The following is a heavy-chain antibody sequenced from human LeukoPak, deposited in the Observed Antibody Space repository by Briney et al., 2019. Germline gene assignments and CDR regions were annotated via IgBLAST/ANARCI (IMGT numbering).Heavy chain of an antibody. CDR2: INPNSGGT. D-gene: IGHD6-13*01. CDR3: ARIQQLVRFHFDY. Sequence: ASVKVSCKASGYXFTGYYIHWVRQAPGQGLEWMGWINPNSGGTNYAQKFQGRVTMTRDTSISTAYMELSRLRSDDTAVYYCARIQQLVRFHFDYWGQGTLVTVSS. V-gene: IGHV1-2*02. CDR1: GYXFTGYY. J-gene: IGHJ4*02.